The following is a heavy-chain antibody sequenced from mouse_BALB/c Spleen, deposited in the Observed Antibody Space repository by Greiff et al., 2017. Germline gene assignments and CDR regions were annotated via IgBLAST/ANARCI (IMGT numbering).Heavy chain of an antibody. V-gene: IGHV5-6-5*01. CDR2: ISSGGST. J-gene: IGHJ3*01. D-gene: IGHD1-1*01. CDR3: ARGHYYGSSWFAY. Sequence: EVQLVESGGGLVKPGGSLKLSCAASGFTFSSYAMSWVRQTPEKRLEWVASISSGGSTYYPDSVKGRFTISRDNARNILYLQMSSLRSEDTAMYYCARGHYYGSSWFAYWGQGTLVTVSA. CDR1: GFTFSSYA.